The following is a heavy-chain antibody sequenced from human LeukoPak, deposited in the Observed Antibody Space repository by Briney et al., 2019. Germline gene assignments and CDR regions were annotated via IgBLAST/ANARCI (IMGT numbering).Heavy chain of an antibody. V-gene: IGHV3-48*04. CDR1: SHIWSLYS. Sequence: GGSLRLSCTAWSHIWSLYSVLGLRQAPGKGLEWVSYISSSGSSIYYADSVKGRFTISRDNAKKLLYLQMNSLRADYTAVYYFSMLALGPFVYWGQGTLVTVSS. D-gene: IGHD2/OR15-2a*01. CDR2: ISSSGSSI. CDR3: SMLALGPFVY. J-gene: IGHJ4*02.